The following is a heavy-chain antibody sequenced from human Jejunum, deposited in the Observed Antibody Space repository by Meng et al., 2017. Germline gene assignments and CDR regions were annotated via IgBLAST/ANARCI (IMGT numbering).Heavy chain of an antibody. V-gene: IGHV1-2*06. CDR2: INTNTGGT. Sequence: QVQMEQSGAEVRKPGASVKVSCRASGYTLNGFYMHWVRQAPGQGLGWMGRINTNTGGTNYAQNFKGSITLTRDTSTVYMEVNRLRSDDTAMYYCAGRSYNYDDYFDFWGRGTLVTVSS. J-gene: IGHJ4*02. D-gene: IGHD5-24*01. CDR1: GYTLNGFY. CDR3: AGRSYNYDDYFDF.